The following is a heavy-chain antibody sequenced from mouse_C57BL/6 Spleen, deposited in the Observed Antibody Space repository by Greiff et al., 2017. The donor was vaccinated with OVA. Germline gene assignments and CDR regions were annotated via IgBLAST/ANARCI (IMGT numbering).Heavy chain of an antibody. J-gene: IGHJ4*01. V-gene: IGHV8-12*01. Sequence: QVTLKESGPGILQPSQSLSLTCSSSGFSLSTSGMGVSWLRPPPGMGLVWLAHPYWDDDKRSNPSLKNRLTISKDTSRNQVFLKITSVDTADTARYYSDRRGYGMDYWGQGTSVTVAS. CDR2: PYWDDDK. CDR1: GFSLSTSGMG. CDR3: DRRGYGMDY.